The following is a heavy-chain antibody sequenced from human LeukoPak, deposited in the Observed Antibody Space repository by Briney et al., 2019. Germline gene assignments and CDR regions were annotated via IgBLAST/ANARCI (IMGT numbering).Heavy chain of an antibody. V-gene: IGHV4-34*01. CDR2: INHSGST. Sequence: SETLSLTCAVYGGSFSGYYWSWIRQPPGKGLEWIGEINHSGSTNYNPSLKSRVTISVDTSKNQFSLKLSSVTAADTAVYYCARQRGSYYAYWGQGTLVTVSS. CDR1: GGSFSGYY. D-gene: IGHD1-26*01. CDR3: ARQRGSYYAY. J-gene: IGHJ4*02.